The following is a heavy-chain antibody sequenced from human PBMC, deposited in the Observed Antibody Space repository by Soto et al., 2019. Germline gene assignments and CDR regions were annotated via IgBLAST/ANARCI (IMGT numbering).Heavy chain of an antibody. V-gene: IGHV4-34*01. J-gene: IGHJ5*02. Sequence: QVQLQQWGAGLLKPSETLSLTCAVYGGSFSGYYWSWIRQPPGKGLEWIGEINHSGSTNYNPSLKSRVPLSVAQSKNQFSLKLSSVAAADPAVYYCAKTVARVLGWFDPWGQGTLVTVSS. D-gene: IGHD4-17*01. CDR1: GGSFSGYY. CDR2: INHSGST. CDR3: AKTVARVLGWFDP.